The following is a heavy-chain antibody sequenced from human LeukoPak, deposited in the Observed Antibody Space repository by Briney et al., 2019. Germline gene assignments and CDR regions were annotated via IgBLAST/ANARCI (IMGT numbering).Heavy chain of an antibody. D-gene: IGHD4-23*01. CDR3: ARGPGSSGGAYVGNY. V-gene: IGHV3-74*01. J-gene: IGHJ4*01. Sequence: GGSLRLSCAASGFTFSTHWMHWVRQVPGRGPVWVSRVDLGGRRTINKETVKGRFSISRDNAKSTLYLQMNGLRAEDTAVYYCARGPGSSGGAYVGNYWGHGTLFTVSS. CDR1: GFTFSTHW. CDR2: VDLGGRRT.